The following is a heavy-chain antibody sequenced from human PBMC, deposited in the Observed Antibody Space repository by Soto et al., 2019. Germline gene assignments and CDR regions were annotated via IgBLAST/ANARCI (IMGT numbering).Heavy chain of an antibody. CDR3: SKGADSWRGYRHY. Sequence: GGSLGLSCVASGFSFSGYVMAWVRQAPGKGLEWVAGISHSAVSSFSAASVKGRFTVSRDNSKNTMYLQMDSLETEDTAVYYSSKGADSWRGYRHYWGQGTLVTVSS. J-gene: IGHJ4*02. CDR2: ISHSAVSS. D-gene: IGHD3-3*01. V-gene: IGHV3-23*01. CDR1: GFSFSGYV.